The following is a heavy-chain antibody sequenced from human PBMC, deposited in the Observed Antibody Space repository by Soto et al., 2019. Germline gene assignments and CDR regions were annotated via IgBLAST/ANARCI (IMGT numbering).Heavy chain of an antibody. J-gene: IGHJ4*02. V-gene: IGHV4-31*03. CDR3: ASFVSRGGKYYFDY. CDR2: IYYSGST. D-gene: IGHD3-10*01. CDR1: GGSISSGGYY. Sequence: PSETLSLTCTVSGGSISSGGYYWSWIRQHPGKGLEWIGYIYYSGSTYYNPSLKSRVTISVDTSKNQFSLKLSSVTAADTAVYYCASFVSRGGKYYFDYWGQGTLVTVSS.